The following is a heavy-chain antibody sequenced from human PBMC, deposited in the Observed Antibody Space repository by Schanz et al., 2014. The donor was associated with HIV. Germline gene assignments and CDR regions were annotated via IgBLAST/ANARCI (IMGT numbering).Heavy chain of an antibody. V-gene: IGHV4-34*01. CDR2: INHRGIT. CDR1: GGSFNGDY. D-gene: IGHD3-10*01. J-gene: IGHJ4*02. CDR3: ARGPWAGSGSYPLDY. Sequence: QVQLQQWGAGLLKPSETLSLTCAVYGGSFNGDYWTWLRQPPGKALEWIGEINHRGITNYNPSLESRVTISMDPSKNQFSLKLNSATAADTATYYCARGPWAGSGSYPLDYWGQGTLVTVSS.